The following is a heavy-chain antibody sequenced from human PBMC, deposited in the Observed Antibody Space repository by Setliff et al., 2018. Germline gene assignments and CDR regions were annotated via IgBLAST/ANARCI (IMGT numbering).Heavy chain of an antibody. J-gene: IGHJ4*02. CDR2: ISYDGSNK. Sequence: GGSLRLSCAASGFTFSSYAMHWVRQAPGKGLEWVAVISYDGSNKYYADSVKGRFTISRDNSKNTLYLQMSSLRAEDTAVYYCARGPAKSAGQWGSHFFDYWGQGTLVTVSS. V-gene: IGHV3-30*04. CDR1: GFTFSSYA. CDR3: ARGPAKSAGQWGSHFFDY. D-gene: IGHD2-2*01.